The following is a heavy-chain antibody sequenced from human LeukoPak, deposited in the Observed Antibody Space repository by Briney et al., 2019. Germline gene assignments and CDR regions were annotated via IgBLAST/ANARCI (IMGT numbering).Heavy chain of an antibody. Sequence: GGSLRLSCTASGFTVSSNYMSWVRQAPGKGLEWVSVIYSGGSKYYADSVKGRLTISRDNSKNTLYLKMNSLRAEDTAVYYCARDLGLYPIWGQGTMVTASS. V-gene: IGHV3-53*01. D-gene: IGHD2-8*01. CDR1: GFTVSSNY. J-gene: IGHJ3*02. CDR3: ARDLGLYPI. CDR2: IYSGGSK.